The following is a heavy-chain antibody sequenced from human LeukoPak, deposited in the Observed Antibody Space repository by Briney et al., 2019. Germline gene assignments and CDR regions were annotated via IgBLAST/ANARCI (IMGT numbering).Heavy chain of an antibody. CDR1: GYTFTGYY. CDR2: INPNSGGT. CDR3: ARDGLVAAGMDV. D-gene: IGHD2-15*01. Sequence: GASVKVSCKASGYTFTGYYMHWVRQAPGQWLEWMGWINPNSGGTNYAQKFQGRVTMTRDTSISTAYMELSRLRSDDTAVYYCARDGLVAAGMDVWCQGTTVTVSS. J-gene: IGHJ6*02. V-gene: IGHV1-2*02.